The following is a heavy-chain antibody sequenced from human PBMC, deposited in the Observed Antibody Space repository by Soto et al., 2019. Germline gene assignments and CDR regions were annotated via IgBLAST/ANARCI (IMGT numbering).Heavy chain of an antibody. Sequence: SETLSLTCTVSGGSISSSSYYWGWIRQPPGKGLEWIGSIYYSGSTYYNPSLKSRVTISVDTAKNQFSLKLSFVTAADTAVYYCARHRGGDEDYYDSSGYYYDYWGQGTLVTVSS. J-gene: IGHJ4*02. CDR2: IYYSGST. CDR3: ARHRGGDEDYYDSSGYYYDY. D-gene: IGHD3-22*01. CDR1: GGSISSSSYY. V-gene: IGHV4-39*01.